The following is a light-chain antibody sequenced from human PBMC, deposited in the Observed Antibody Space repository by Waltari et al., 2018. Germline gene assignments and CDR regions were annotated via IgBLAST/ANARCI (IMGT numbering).Light chain of an antibody. CDR3: ATWDDSLNGL. CDR1: SSNIGSNS. V-gene: IGLV1-44*01. Sequence: QSVLTQPPSASGTPGQRVTISCSGSSSNIGSNSVNWYQQVSGAAPKLLIYSTNKRPSGVPDRFSGSKSGTSASLAISGLQSEDEAYYYCATWDDSLNGLFGGGTKLTVL. CDR2: STN. J-gene: IGLJ2*01.